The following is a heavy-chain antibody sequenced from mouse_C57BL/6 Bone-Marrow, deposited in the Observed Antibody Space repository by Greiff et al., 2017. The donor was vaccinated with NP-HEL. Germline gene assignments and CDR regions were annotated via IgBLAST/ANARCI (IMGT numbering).Heavy chain of an antibody. CDR1: GYTFTDYY. D-gene: IGHD1-1*02. Sequence: EVQLQQSGPVLVKPGASVKMSCKASGYTFTDYYMNWVKQSPGKSLEWIGVINPYNGGTSYNQKFKGKATLTVDKSSSTAYMELNSLTSEDSAVYYCARVRIFGVARGDYWGQGTTLTVSS. V-gene: IGHV1-19*01. CDR2: INPYNGGT. J-gene: IGHJ2*01. CDR3: ARVRIFGVARGDY.